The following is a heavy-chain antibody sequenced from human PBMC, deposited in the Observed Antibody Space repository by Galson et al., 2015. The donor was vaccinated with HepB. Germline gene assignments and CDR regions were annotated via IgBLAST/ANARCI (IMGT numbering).Heavy chain of an antibody. Sequence: SCKVSGYTLTALPMHWVRQVPGKGLEWMGGFDPENVETIYAQKFQGRVTMTEDTSTDTAYMELSSLRSEDTAVYFCATLIGMVKGVGYFDYWGQGTLVTVSS. D-gene: IGHD5-18*01. CDR2: FDPENVET. CDR1: GYTLTALP. V-gene: IGHV1-24*01. J-gene: IGHJ4*02. CDR3: ATLIGMVKGVGYFDY.